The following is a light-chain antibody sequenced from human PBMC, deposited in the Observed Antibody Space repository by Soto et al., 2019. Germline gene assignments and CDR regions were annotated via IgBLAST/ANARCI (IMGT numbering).Light chain of an antibody. V-gene: IGKV3-20*01. CDR1: QSVSNNY. CDR2: GAS. Sequence: EIVLTQSPGNLSLSPGERATLSCRASQSVSNNYLAWYQQKPGQAPRLLIYGASNRATGIPDRFSGSGSGTDLTLTISRLEPEDFAVYYCQQYGSSGTFGQGTKVDIK. CDR3: QQYGSSGT. J-gene: IGKJ1*01.